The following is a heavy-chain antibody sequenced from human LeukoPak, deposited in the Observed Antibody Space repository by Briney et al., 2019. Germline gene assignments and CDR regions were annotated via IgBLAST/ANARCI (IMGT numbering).Heavy chain of an antibody. Sequence: ASVKVSCKASGGTFSSYAISWVRQAPGQGLEWMGGIIPIFGTANYAQKFQGRVTITADESTSTAYMELSSLRSEDTAVYYCAREIDLSGYGFDYWGQGTLVTVSS. D-gene: IGHD3-3*01. V-gene: IGHV1-69*13. CDR2: IIPIFGTA. J-gene: IGHJ4*02. CDR1: GGTFSSYA. CDR3: AREIDLSGYGFDY.